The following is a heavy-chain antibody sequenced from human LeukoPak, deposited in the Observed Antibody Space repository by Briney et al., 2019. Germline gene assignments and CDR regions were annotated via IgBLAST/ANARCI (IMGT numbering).Heavy chain of an antibody. CDR2: IYSGGST. J-gene: IGHJ4*02. D-gene: IGHD6-19*01. CDR3: AKERSLEIAVAGTVFDY. CDR1: GFTVSSNY. Sequence: GGSLRLSCAASGFTVSSNYMSWVRQAPGKGLEWVSVIYSGGSTYYADSVKGRFTISRDNSKNMIYLEMSSLKAEDTAVYYCAKERSLEIAVAGTVFDYWGQGTLVTVSS. V-gene: IGHV3-66*01.